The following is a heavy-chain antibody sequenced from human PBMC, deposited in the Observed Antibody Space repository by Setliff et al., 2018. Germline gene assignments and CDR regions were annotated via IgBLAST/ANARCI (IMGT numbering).Heavy chain of an antibody. D-gene: IGHD3-16*01. V-gene: IGHV4-38-2*02. CDR1: GYSISSGYY. CDR3: ARHLYYDYVWGNCPYTYGFDL. J-gene: IGHJ6*02. Sequence: NPSETLSLTCTVSGYSISSGYYWGWIRQPPGKGLEWIGSIHHGGTTYFNPSLKSRVAMSIVTSNNQFSLRLTSVAAADTAIYFCARHLYYDYVWGNCPYTYGFDLWGRGTAVTVSS. CDR2: IHHGGTT.